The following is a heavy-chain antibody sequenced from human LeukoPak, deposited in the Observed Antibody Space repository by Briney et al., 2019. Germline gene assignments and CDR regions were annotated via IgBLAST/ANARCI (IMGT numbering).Heavy chain of an antibody. D-gene: IGHD2-2*01. V-gene: IGHV3-11*01. CDR3: ARSRCSSTSCHHGGYDY. CDR2: ISSSGSTI. CDR1: GFTGSDYY. J-gene: IGHJ4*02. Sequence: PGGSLRLSCAASGFTGSDYYMSWMRQSPGKGLEWVSYISSSGSTIYYADSVKGRFTISRDNAKNSLYLQMNSLRAEDTAVYYCARSRCSSTSCHHGGYDYWGQGTLVTVSS.